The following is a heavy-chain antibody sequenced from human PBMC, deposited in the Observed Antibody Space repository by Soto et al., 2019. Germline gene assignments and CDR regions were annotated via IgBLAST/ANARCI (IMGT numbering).Heavy chain of an antibody. J-gene: IGHJ4*02. CDR1: GGSISSSSYY. CDR3: ATTPLLWFGGVMGYFDY. D-gene: IGHD3-16*01. V-gene: IGHV4-39*01. Sequence: KPSETLSLTCTVSGGSISSSSYYWGWIRQPPGKGLEWIGSIYYSGSTYYNPSLKSRVTISVDTSKNQFSLKLSSVTAADTAVYYCATTPLLWFGGVMGYFDYWGQGTQVTVSS. CDR2: IYYSGST.